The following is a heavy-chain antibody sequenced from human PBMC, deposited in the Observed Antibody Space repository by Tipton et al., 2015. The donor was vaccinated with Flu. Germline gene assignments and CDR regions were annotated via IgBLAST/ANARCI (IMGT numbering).Heavy chain of an antibody. D-gene: IGHD3-22*01. V-gene: IGHV1-18*01. J-gene: IGHJ3*02. CDR1: GYTFTSYG. CDR2: ISAYNGNT. Sequence: QLVQSGPEVKKPGASVKVSCKASGYTFTSYGISWVRQAPGQGLEWMGWISAYNGNTNYAQKLQGRVTMTTDTSTSTAYMELRSLRSDDTAAYYCARDRITMIVVVEDAFDIWGQGTMATVSS. CDR3: ARDRITMIVVVEDAFDI.